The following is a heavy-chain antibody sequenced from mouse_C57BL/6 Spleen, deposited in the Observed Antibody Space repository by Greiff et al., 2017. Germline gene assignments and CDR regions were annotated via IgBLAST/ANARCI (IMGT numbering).Heavy chain of an antibody. D-gene: IGHD2-1*01. J-gene: IGHJ4*01. V-gene: IGHV1-26*01. CDR3: ARQGPIYYGNLGAMDY. Sequence: EVQLQQSGPELVKPGASVKISCKASGYTFTDYYMNWVKQSHGKSLEWIGDINPNNGGTSYNQKFKGKATLTVDKSSSTAYMEIRSLTSEDSAVYYCARQGPIYYGNLGAMDYWGQGTSVTVSS. CDR1: GYTFTDYY. CDR2: INPNNGGT.